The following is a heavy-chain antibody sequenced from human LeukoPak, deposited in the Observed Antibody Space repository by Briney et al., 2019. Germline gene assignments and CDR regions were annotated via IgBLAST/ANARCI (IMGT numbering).Heavy chain of an antibody. D-gene: IGHD6-19*01. CDR1: GFTFSSYS. CDR2: ISSSSSTI. CDR3: ARDGSGWYHAFDI. V-gene: IGHV3-48*01. Sequence: GGSLRLSCAASGFTFSSYSMNWVRQAPGKGLEWVSYISSSSSTIYYADSVKGRFTISRDNAKNSLYLQMNSLRAEDTAVYYCARDGSGWYHAFDIWGQGTMVTVSS. J-gene: IGHJ3*02.